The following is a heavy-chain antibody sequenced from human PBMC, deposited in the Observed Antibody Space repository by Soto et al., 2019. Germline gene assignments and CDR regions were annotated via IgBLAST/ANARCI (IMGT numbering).Heavy chain of an antibody. Sequence: QVPLVQSGAEVQKPGASVKVSCKASGYTFTTYGISWVRQAPGKGLEWMGWISAYSGSTKFAQKLQGRVTMTTDTSTTTAYMELRSLTSYDTAVYYCAREFTKSSSWPYYFDYWGQGTLVTVSS. J-gene: IGHJ4*02. V-gene: IGHV1-18*01. CDR2: ISAYSGST. D-gene: IGHD6-13*01. CDR3: AREFTKSSSWPYYFDY. CDR1: GYTFTTYG.